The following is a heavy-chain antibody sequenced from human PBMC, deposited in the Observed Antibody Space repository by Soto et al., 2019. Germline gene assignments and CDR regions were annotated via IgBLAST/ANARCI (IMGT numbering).Heavy chain of an antibody. J-gene: IGHJ4*02. Sequence: ASVKVSCKASGYSFTSYGISWVRQAPGQGLEWMGWVSGYNVDTIYVQKFQGRVTMTTDTSTSTAHMELRSLRSEDTAVYYCVRDLTMAAAGVYYFEYWGKGTLVTVSS. D-gene: IGHD6-13*01. CDR3: VRDLTMAAAGVYYFEY. CDR2: VSGYNVDT. V-gene: IGHV1-18*01. CDR1: GYSFTSYG.